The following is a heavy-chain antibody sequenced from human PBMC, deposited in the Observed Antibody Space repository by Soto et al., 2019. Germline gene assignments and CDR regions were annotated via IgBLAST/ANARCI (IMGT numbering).Heavy chain of an antibody. Sequence: GVSVKVSCKACGYRFTSYAMHWVHQAPGQRLEWMGWINAGNGNTKYSQKFQGRVTITRDTSASTAYMELSSLRYEDTAVYFCAGYDPYGQVFDSWGQGTLVTVSS. D-gene: IGHD1-1*01. J-gene: IGHJ4*02. V-gene: IGHV1-3*01. CDR2: INAGNGNT. CDR1: GYRFTSYA. CDR3: AGYDPYGQVFDS.